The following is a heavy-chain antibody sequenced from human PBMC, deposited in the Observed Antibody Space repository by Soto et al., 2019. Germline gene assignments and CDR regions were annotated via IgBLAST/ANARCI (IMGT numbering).Heavy chain of an antibody. CDR3: AREGLGYCSGGSCHDAFDI. CDR2: ISAYNGNT. V-gene: IGHV1-18*01. J-gene: IGHJ3*02. D-gene: IGHD2-15*01. CDR1: GYTFTSYG. Sequence: QVQLVQSGAEVKKPGASVKVSCKASGYTFTSYGISWVRQAPGQGLEWMGWISAYNGNTNYAQKLQGRVTMTTDTSTSTAYMELRGLRSDDTAVYYCAREGLGYCSGGSCHDAFDIWGQGTMVTVSS.